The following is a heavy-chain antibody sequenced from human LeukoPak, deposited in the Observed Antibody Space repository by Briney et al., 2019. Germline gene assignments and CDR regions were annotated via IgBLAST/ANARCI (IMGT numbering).Heavy chain of an antibody. V-gene: IGHV5-51*01. J-gene: IGHJ4*02. Sequence: GESLKISRKASGYNFTSSWIGWVRQMPGKGLECMGIIYPDGSDTRYSPSFQGQVTISADRSISTAYLQWSSLTASDTAMYYCARAETSRLDPFDFWGRGTLVTVSS. CDR1: GYNFTSSW. CDR2: IYPDGSDT. CDR3: ARAETSRLDPFDF.